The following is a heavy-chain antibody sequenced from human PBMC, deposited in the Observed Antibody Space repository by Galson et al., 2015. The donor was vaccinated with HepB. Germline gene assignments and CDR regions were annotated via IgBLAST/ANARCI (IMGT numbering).Heavy chain of an antibody. Sequence: SLRLSCAASGFTFSDYYMTWIRQAPGKGLEWVSYISSSGNIPYYADSVKGRFTISRDNAKNSLYLQMNSLGAEDTAVYYCAREHSYYFDSWGQGTLVTVSS. J-gene: IGHJ4*02. CDR3: AREHSYYFDS. CDR1: GFTFSDYY. V-gene: IGHV3-11*01. D-gene: IGHD1-26*01. CDR2: ISSSGNIP.